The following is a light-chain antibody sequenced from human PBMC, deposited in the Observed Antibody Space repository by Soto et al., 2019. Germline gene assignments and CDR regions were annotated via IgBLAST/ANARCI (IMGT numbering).Light chain of an antibody. CDR3: QQSYSTWT. V-gene: IGKV1-39*01. CDR1: QNIGSY. Sequence: DIQMTQSPSSLSASVGDTVTFTCRAGQNIGSYLNWYQQKPGKAPKLLIYAASSLQSGVPSRFSGSGSGTGFTLTINSLQPEDFATYYCQQSYSTWTFGQGTKVEIK. CDR2: AAS. J-gene: IGKJ1*01.